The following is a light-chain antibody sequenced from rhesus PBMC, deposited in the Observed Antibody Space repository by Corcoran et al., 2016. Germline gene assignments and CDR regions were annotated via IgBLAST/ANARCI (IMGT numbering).Light chain of an antibody. CDR2: AAS. J-gene: IGKJ1*01. CDR1: QTISSY. V-gene: IGKV1S8*01. Sequence: DIQMTQSPSSLSASVGDRVTITCRASQTISSYLAWYQQKPGKVPKLLIYAASSLESGVPSRFSGSRSGTDFTLPSSSPPPEDFATYYCQQYNSLPWTFGQGTKVEIK. CDR3: QQYNSLPWT.